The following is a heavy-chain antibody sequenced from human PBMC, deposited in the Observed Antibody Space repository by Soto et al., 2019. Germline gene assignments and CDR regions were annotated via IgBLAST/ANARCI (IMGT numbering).Heavy chain of an antibody. Sequence: GASVKVSCKASGYTFTGYHVHWVRQAPGQGLEWMGWINAHSGGTEYAQKFQGRVTLTRDTSIATAYLTLTSLTSDDTALYYCAKDLTRQLAYWLDPWGQGTQVTVSS. CDR1: GYTFTGYH. D-gene: IGHD6-6*01. V-gene: IGHV1-2*02. CDR3: AKDLTRQLAYWLDP. J-gene: IGHJ5*02. CDR2: INAHSGGT.